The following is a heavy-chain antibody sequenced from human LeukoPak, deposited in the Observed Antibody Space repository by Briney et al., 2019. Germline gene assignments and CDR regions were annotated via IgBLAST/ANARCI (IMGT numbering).Heavy chain of an antibody. D-gene: IGHD6-13*01. CDR1: GYTFTSYD. CDR2: MNPNSGNT. Sequence: GRSLRLSCAASGYTFTSYDINWVRQATGQGLEWMGWMNPNSGNTGYAQKFQGRVTMTRNTSISTAYMELSSLRSEDTAVYYCARGRIAAAGTPLYYYYMDVWGKGTTVTVSS. J-gene: IGHJ6*03. V-gene: IGHV1-8*01. CDR3: ARGRIAAAGTPLYYYYMDV.